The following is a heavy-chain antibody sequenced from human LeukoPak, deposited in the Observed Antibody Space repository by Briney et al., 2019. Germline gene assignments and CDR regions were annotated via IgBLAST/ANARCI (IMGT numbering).Heavy chain of an antibody. D-gene: IGHD4-17*01. CDR2: INHSGST. CDR1: GGSFSGYY. CDR3: ARDRLRHFDP. Sequence: PSETLSLTCAVYGGSFSGYYWSWIRQPPGKGLEWIGEINHSGSTNYNPSLKSRVTISVDTSKNQFSLKLRSVTAADTAMYYCARDRLRHFDPWGQGTLVTVSS. J-gene: IGHJ5*02. V-gene: IGHV4-34*01.